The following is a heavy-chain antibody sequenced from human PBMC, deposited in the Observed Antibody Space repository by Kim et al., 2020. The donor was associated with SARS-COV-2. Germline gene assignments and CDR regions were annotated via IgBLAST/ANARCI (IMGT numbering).Heavy chain of an antibody. D-gene: IGHD4-17*01. CDR3: ARQGDYGDYSGDY. J-gene: IGHJ4*02. V-gene: IGHV5-51*01. Sequence: YSPSFQGQVTISADKSISTAYLQWSSLKASDTAMYYCARQGDYGDYSGDYWGQGTLVTVSS.